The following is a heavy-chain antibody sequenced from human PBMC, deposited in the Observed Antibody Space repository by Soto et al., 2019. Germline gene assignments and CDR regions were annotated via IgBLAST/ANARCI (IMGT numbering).Heavy chain of an antibody. CDR2: INPSGGST. J-gene: IGHJ6*02. CDR3: ARDRGEGSPMDV. CDR1: GYALTSYY. Sequence: GASVKVSCKASGYALTSYYMHWVRQAPGQGLEWMGIINPSGGSTSYAQKFQGRVTMTRDTSTSTVYMELSSLRSEDTALYYCARDRGEGSPMDVWGQGTTVTVSS. V-gene: IGHV1-46*01. D-gene: IGHD3-10*01.